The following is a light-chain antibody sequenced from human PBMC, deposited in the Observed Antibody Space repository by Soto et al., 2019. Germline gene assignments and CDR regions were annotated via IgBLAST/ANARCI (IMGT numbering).Light chain of an antibody. CDR1: SSNIGAGYE. CDR2: GNS. V-gene: IGLV1-40*01. J-gene: IGLJ2*01. Sequence: QSVLTQPPSVSGAPGQRVTISCAGSSSNIGAGYEVHWYQQFPGRAPNLLIYGNSNRPSGVPDRFSGSKSGTSASLAITGLQAEDEADYYCQSFDNTLSGSKVFGGGTKVTVL. CDR3: QSFDNTLSGSKV.